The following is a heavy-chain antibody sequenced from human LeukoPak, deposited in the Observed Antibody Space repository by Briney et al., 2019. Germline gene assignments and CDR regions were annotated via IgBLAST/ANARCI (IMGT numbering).Heavy chain of an antibody. CDR3: TRDQTPYY. J-gene: IGHJ4*02. Sequence: WIRQPPGKGLEWVGFIRSKIYGGTPEYAASVKGRFTISRDDSKGIAYLQMNSLKTEDTAVYYCTRDQTPYYWGQGTLVTVSS. CDR2: IRSKIYGGTP. V-gene: IGHV3-49*02.